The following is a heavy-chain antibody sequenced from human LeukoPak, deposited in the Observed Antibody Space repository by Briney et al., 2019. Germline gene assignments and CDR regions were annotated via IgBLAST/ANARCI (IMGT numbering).Heavy chain of an antibody. V-gene: IGHV1-18*01. CDR3: VRELAVVIPAALTPYDY. J-gene: IGHJ4*02. Sequence: ASVKVSCKASGYTFTSYGITWVRQAPGQGLEWLGWISAYNGNAHYAQKFQGRVALTTDTATSTVYMELRTPRSDDTAVYYCVRELAVVIPAALTPYDYWGQGTLVTVSS. CDR1: GYTFTSYG. D-gene: IGHD2-2*01. CDR2: ISAYNGNA.